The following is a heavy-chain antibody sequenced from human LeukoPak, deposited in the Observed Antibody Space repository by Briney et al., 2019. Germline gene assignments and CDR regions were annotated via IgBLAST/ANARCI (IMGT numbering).Heavy chain of an antibody. CDR2: IKQDGSEK. J-gene: IGHJ6*02. D-gene: IGHD2-15*01. Sequence: PGGSLRPSCAASGFTFSSYWMSWVRQAPGKGLEWVANIKQDGSEKYYVDSVKGRFTISRDNAKNSLYLQMNSLRAEDTAVYYCAGEVVAATNVYYYYYGMDVWGQGTTVTVSS. CDR3: AGEVVAATNVYYYYYGMDV. V-gene: IGHV3-7*01. CDR1: GFTFSSYW.